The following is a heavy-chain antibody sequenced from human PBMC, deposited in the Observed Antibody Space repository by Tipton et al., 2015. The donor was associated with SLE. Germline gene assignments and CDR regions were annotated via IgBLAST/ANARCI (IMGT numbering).Heavy chain of an antibody. CDR2: IWHDGSTN. D-gene: IGHD3-3*02. CDR1: GFTLTNYG. Sequence: SLRLSCAASGFTLTNYGLHWVRQAPGKGLEWVAVIWHDGSTNYNPSLKSRITISLDTSKNQFSLKLNSVTAADTAVYYCARDLASYYGVDVWGQGTTVTVSS. CDR3: ARDLASYYGVDV. V-gene: IGHV3-30*19. J-gene: IGHJ6*02.